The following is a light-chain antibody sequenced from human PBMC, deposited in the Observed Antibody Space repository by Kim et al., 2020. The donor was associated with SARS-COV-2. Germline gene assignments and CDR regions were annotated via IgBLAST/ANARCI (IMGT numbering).Light chain of an antibody. CDR1: QSLVYSDGNIY. J-gene: IGKJ3*01. CDR3: MQGTHWPFT. Sequence: QPASISCRYSQSLVYSDGNIYLNWFHQRPGQSARRLIYKVSNRDSGVPDRFSGSGSGTDFTLQISRVEAEDVGVYYCMQGTHWPFTFGPGTKVDIK. CDR2: KVS. V-gene: IGKV2-30*01.